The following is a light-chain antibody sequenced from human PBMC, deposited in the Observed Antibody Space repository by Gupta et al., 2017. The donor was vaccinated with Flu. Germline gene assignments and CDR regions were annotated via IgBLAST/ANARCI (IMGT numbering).Light chain of an antibody. CDR1: QDISNY. V-gene: IGKV1-33*01. Sequence: TQLNQSTSSMSGSVGDRVTITCQASQDISNYLKWYQQKPGNAPKLLIYDASNLETGVPSRFSGSGSGTDFTFTISSLHPEDIATYYCQQYDNRPSFGQGTKLEIK. J-gene: IGKJ2*01. CDR2: DAS. CDR3: QQYDNRPS.